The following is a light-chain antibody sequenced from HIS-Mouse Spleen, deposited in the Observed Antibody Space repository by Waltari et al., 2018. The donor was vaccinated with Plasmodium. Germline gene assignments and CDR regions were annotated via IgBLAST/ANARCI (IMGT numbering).Light chain of an antibody. J-gene: IGKJ3*01. CDR2: GAS. CDR3: QQYNNWSFT. CDR1: QSVSSN. V-gene: IGKV3-15*01. Sequence: EIVMTQSPAPLPLSPGERATLSCRASQSVSSNLAWYQQKPGQAPRLLIYGASTRATGIPARFSGSGSGTEFTLTISSLQSEDFAVYYCQQYNNWSFTFGPGTKVDIK.